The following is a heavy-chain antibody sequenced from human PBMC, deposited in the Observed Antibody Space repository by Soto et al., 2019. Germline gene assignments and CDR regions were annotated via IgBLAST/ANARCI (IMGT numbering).Heavy chain of an antibody. J-gene: IGHJ4*02. CDR2: TYYRSKWYN. D-gene: IGHD3-16*02. Sequence: SQTLSLTCAISGDSVSSNSAAWNWIRQSPSRGLEWLGRTYYRSKWYNDYAVSVKSRITINPDTSRNQFSLQLNSVTPEDTAVYYCARGRIMITFGGVIVIRDFDYWGQGTLVTVSS. CDR3: ARGRIMITFGGVIVIRDFDY. V-gene: IGHV6-1*01. CDR1: GDSVSSNSAA.